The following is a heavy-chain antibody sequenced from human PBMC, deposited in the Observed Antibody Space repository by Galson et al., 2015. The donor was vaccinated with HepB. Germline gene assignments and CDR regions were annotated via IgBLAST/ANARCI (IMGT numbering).Heavy chain of an antibody. CDR3: AREVYSYGAFDY. D-gene: IGHD5-18*01. J-gene: IGHJ4*02. CDR1: RFTFSSFA. V-gene: IGHV3-30*04. Sequence: SLRLSCAASRFTFSSFAMHWVRQAPGKGLEWVAVISYDGSNKYYAGSVKGRFTITRDNSKNTLFLHMNSLRPEDTAVYYCAREVYSYGAFDYWGQGTLVTVSS. CDR2: ISYDGSNK.